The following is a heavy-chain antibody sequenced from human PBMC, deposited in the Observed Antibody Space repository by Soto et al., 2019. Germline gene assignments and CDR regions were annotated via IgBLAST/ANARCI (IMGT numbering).Heavy chain of an antibody. CDR3: ARDGTFYDSSGYYYEPIDY. CDR1: GFTFSSYS. V-gene: IGHV3-21*01. J-gene: IGHJ4*02. D-gene: IGHD3-22*01. CDR2: ISSSSSYI. Sequence: GGSLRLSCAASGFTFSSYSMNWVRQAPGKGLEWVSSISSSSSYIYYADSVKGRFTISRDNAKNSLYLQMNSLRAEDTAVYYCARDGTFYDSSGYYYEPIDYWGQGTLVTV.